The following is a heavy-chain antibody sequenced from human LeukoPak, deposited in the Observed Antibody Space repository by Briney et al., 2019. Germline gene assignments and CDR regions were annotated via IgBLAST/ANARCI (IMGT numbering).Heavy chain of an antibody. V-gene: IGHV3-23*01. CDR2: ITGSGDTT. CDR3: AKWGDYDILTGYYVSDF. Sequence: GASLRLSCAASGFIFRNYAMSWVRQAPGKGQEWVSAITGSGDTTYYADSVKGRFTVPRDNSKNTLYVEMNTLRAEDTAVYYCAKWGDYDILTGYYVSDFWGQGTLVTVSS. CDR1: GFIFRNYA. D-gene: IGHD3-9*01. J-gene: IGHJ4*02.